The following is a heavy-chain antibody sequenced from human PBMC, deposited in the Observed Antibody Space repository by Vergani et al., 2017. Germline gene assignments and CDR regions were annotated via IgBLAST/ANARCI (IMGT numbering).Heavy chain of an antibody. Sequence: QVQLQQWGAGLLKPSETLSLTCVVNGGSFTSYHWTWIRQSPGEGLEWVGDIDHTGRPDYNPSLKGRLTMSVDKSRNQFSLTLNSVTATDTAIYFCARVNTETNGHLYYYYYMDVWGQGTAVTVS. CDR3: ARVNTETNGHLYYYYYMDV. CDR2: IDHTGRP. V-gene: IGHV4-34*01. D-gene: IGHD4-11*01. CDR1: GGSFTSYH. J-gene: IGHJ6*03.